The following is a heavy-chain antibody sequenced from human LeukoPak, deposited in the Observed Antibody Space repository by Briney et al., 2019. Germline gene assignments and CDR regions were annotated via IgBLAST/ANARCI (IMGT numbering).Heavy chain of an antibody. Sequence: ASVKVSCKASGGTFSSYAISWVRQAPGQGLEWMGGIIPIFGTANYAQKFQGRVTITADESTSTAYMELSSLRSEDTAVYYCARHLNNCGDDCYIFDYWGQGTLVTVSS. CDR3: ARHLNNCGDDCYIFDY. V-gene: IGHV1-69*13. CDR1: GGTFSSYA. J-gene: IGHJ4*02. CDR2: IIPIFGTA. D-gene: IGHD2-21*01.